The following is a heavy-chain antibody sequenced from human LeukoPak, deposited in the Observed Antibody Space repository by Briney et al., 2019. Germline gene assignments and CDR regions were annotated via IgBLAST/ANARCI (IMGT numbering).Heavy chain of an antibody. D-gene: IGHD3-22*01. CDR1: GDTFSSYA. Sequence: SVTVSCKASGDTFSSYAISWVRQAPGQGLEWMGGIIPIFGTANYAQKFQGRVTITTDESTSTAYMELSSLRSEDTAVYYCARDREATYDSSGYYDYWGQGTLVTVSS. CDR2: IIPIFGTA. CDR3: ARDREATYDSSGYYDY. J-gene: IGHJ4*02. V-gene: IGHV1-69*05.